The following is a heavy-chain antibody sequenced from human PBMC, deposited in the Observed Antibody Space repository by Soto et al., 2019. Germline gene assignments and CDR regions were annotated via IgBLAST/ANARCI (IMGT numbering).Heavy chain of an antibody. J-gene: IGHJ5*02. V-gene: IGHV4-31*03. CDR3: AKWETMVRGVIANMFDP. CDR2: TYYSGST. D-gene: IGHD3-10*01. CDR1: GGSISSGGYY. Sequence: SETLSLTCTVSGGSISSGGYYWSWVRQHPGKGLEWIGCTYYSGSTYYDPSLKRRGTISVDPSKYKFYLYLSSVSVADTAVYYCAKWETMVRGVIANMFDPWGQGTLVTVSS.